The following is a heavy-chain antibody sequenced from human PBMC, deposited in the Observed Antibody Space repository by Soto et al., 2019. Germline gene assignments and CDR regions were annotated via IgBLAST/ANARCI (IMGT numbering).Heavy chain of an antibody. J-gene: IGHJ6*02. CDR3: ARGDTAIVRFYYYYGMEG. V-gene: IGHV1-69*06. D-gene: IGHD5-18*01. Sequence: QVQLVQSGAEVKKPGSSVKVSCQASGGTFSSYAISWLRQAPGQGLEWMGGIIPIFGTANYAQKFQGRVTSTADKSTSTAYMELSSLRSEDTAVYYCARGDTAIVRFYYYYGMEGWGPGTTVPVSS. CDR1: GGTFSSYA. CDR2: IIPIFGTA.